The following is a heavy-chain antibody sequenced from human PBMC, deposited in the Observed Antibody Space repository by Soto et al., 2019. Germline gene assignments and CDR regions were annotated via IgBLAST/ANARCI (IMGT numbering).Heavy chain of an antibody. D-gene: IGHD1-1*01. Sequence: GGSLRLSCAASGFTFSNAWMSWVRQAPGKGLEWVGRIKSKTDGGTTDYAAPVKGRFTISRDDSKNTLYLQMNSLKTEDTAVYYCTTREKALPTGFDYWGQGTLVTVPS. CDR2: IKSKTDGGTT. J-gene: IGHJ4*02. CDR1: GFTFSNAW. CDR3: TTREKALPTGFDY. V-gene: IGHV3-15*01.